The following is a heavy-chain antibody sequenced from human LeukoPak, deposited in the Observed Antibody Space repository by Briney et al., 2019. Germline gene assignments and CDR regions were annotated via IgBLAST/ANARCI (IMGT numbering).Heavy chain of an antibody. CDR3: AKDPFYYGTGGPT. D-gene: IGHD3-10*01. CDR1: GFTFSNYA. J-gene: IGHJ4*02. CDR2: IGHTLGST. V-gene: IGHV3-23*01. Sequence: GGSLRLSCAASGFTFSNYAMSWVRQVPGRGLEWVSSIGHTLGSTYYTESVKGRFIISRDSSKNTVFLRMNSLRADDTAVYYCAKDPFYYGTGGPTWGQGTLVTVSS.